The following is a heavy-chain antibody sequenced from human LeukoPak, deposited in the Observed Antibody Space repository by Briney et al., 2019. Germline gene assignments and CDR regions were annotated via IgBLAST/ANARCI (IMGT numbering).Heavy chain of an antibody. CDR1: GGSISSSSYY. Sequence: SETLSLTCTVSGGSISSSSYYWGWIRQPPGKGLEWIGSIYYSGSTYYNPSLKSRVTISVDTSKNQFSLKLSSVTAADTAVYYCAGSPVNWFDPWGQGTLVTVSS. D-gene: IGHD1-26*01. CDR2: IYYSGST. CDR3: AGSPVNWFDP. J-gene: IGHJ5*02. V-gene: IGHV4-39*07.